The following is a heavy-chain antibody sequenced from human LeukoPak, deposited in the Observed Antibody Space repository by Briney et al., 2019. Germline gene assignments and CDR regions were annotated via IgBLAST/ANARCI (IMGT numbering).Heavy chain of an antibody. V-gene: IGHV4-34*01. J-gene: IGHJ3*02. Sequence: SETLSLTCAVYGGSFSGYYWSWIRQPPGKGLEWIGEINHSGSTNYNPSLKSRVTISVDTSKNQFSLKLSSVTAADTAVYFCARDALIRGVIGEIWGQGTVVTVSS. D-gene: IGHD3-10*01. CDR3: ARDALIRGVIGEI. CDR1: GGSFSGYY. CDR2: INHSGST.